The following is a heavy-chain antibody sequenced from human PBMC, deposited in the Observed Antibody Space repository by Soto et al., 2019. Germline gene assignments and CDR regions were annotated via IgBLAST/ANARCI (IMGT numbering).Heavy chain of an antibody. CDR2: IFGIGYT. V-gene: IGHV4-4*07. CDR3: LREGDYSDNNGYPLFDY. CDR1: GGSMTNYY. J-gene: IGHJ4*02. Sequence: QVQLQESGPRLVKPSETLSLTCTVSGGSMTNYYWAWIRQPAGKGLEWIWRIFGIGYTTYNPSLRGRVIVSVDTSKSQFALKLTSVIAADKAVYYCLREGDYSDNNGYPLFDYWGQGTLVSVSS. D-gene: IGHD3-22*01.